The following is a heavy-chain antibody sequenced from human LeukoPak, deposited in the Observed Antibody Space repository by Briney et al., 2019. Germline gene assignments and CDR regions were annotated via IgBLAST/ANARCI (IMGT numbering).Heavy chain of an antibody. CDR2: INHSGST. J-gene: IGHJ4*02. V-gene: IGHV4-34*01. Sequence: KPSETLSLTCAVYGGSFSGYYWSWIRQPPGKGLEWIGEINHSGSTNYNPSLKSRVTISVDTSKNQFSLKLSSVTAADTAVYYCAGTPRRDGYNLFDYWGKGTLVTVSS. CDR3: AGTPRRDGYNLFDY. D-gene: IGHD5-24*01. CDR1: GGSFSGYY.